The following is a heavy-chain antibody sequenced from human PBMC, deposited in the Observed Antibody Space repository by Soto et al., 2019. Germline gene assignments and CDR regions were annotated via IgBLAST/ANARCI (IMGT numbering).Heavy chain of an antibody. V-gene: IGHV5-10-1*01. CDR2: IDHSDSYN. CDR3: ARRRSITIFGVDYGMDV. Sequence: PXEXLKISCKGSGYXFTSYWIIWVRHMPGKGLEWMGRIDHSDSYNNYSPSFQGHVTISADKSISTSYLQWSSLKYSDTAMYYFARRRSITIFGVDYGMDVWGQGTTVTVSS. J-gene: IGHJ6*02. CDR1: GYXFTSYW. D-gene: IGHD3-3*01.